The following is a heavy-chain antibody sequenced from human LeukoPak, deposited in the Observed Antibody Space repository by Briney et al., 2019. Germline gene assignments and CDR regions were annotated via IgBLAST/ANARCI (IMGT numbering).Heavy chain of an antibody. CDR1: GYTFTGYY. CDR3: ARYGSGSYKSNYYYYMDV. CDR2: INPNSGGT. V-gene: IGHV1-2*02. Sequence: ASVKVSCKASGYTFTGYYMHWVRQAPGQGLEWMGWINPNSGGTNYAQKFQGRVTMTRDTSISTAYMELSRLRSDDTAVYYCARYGSGSYKSNYYYYMDVWGKGTTVTVSS. D-gene: IGHD3-10*01. J-gene: IGHJ6*03.